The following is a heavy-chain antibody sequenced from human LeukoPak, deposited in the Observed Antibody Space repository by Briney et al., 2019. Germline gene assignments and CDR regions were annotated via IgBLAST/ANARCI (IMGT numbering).Heavy chain of an antibody. D-gene: IGHD6-6*01. Sequence: GGSLRLSCAASGFTFDDYAMHWVRQAPGKGLEWVSGISWNSGSIGYADSVKGRFTISRDNAKNSLYLQMNSLRAEDTALYYCAKDTVRDWGQGTLATVSS. J-gene: IGHJ4*02. CDR3: AKDTVRD. V-gene: IGHV3-9*01. CDR2: ISWNSGSI. CDR1: GFTFDDYA.